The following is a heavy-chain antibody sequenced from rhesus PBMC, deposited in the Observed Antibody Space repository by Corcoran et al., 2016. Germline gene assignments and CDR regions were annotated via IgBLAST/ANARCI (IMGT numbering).Heavy chain of an antibody. D-gene: IGHD4-11*01. CDR3: ATIFDF. V-gene: IGHV3-14*01. CDR2: LNRSGTTT. Sequence: EVQLVETGGGLVQPGGSLRLSCAASGFTFSSYAMLWVRQAPGKGLEGISVLNRSGTTTFYADTVKGRFTLSRDDAKNTLYLQMDSLRAEDTGVYFCATIFDFWGQGVLVTVSS. CDR1: GFTFSSYA. J-gene: IGHJ4*01.